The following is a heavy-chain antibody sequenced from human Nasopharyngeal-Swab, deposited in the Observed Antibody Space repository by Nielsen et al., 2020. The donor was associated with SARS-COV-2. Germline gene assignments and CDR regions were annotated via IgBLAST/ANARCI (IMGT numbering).Heavy chain of an antibody. D-gene: IGHD2-15*01. J-gene: IGHJ4*02. Sequence: PGKGLERVSGISWNSGSTGYVDSVEGRFTISRDNAKNSLYLQMNSLRAEDTAVYYCAREDGSGSPFDSWGQGTLVTVSS. CDR2: ISWNSGST. CDR3: AREDGSGSPFDS. V-gene: IGHV3-9*01.